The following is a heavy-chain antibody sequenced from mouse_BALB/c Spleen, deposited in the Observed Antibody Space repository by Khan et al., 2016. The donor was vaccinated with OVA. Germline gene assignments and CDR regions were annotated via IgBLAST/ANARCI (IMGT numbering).Heavy chain of an antibody. J-gene: IGHJ2*01. CDR1: GYTFTSYW. CDR3: ASYRYDYFDY. D-gene: IGHD2-14*01. Sequence: LEVSGAELARPGASVKLSCKSSGYTFTSYWMQWVKQRPGQGLEWIGSIYPGDGDTRYSQKFKGKATLTADKSSSTAYMQLSSLASEDSAVYYCASYRYDYFDYWGQGTTLTVSS. V-gene: IGHV1-87*01. CDR2: IYPGDGDT.